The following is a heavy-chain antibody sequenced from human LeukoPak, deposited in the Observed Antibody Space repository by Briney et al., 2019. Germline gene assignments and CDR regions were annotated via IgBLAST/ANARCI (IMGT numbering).Heavy chain of an antibody. CDR2: ISSSGSTI. CDR3: AREVGDYQLGYYYMDV. Sequence: PGGSLRLSCAASGFTFSDYYMSWIRQAPGKGLEWVSYISSSGSTIYYADSVKGRFTISRDNAENSLYLQMNSLRAEDTAVYYCAREVGDYQLGYYYMDVWGKGTTVTVSS. D-gene: IGHD4-17*01. CDR1: GFTFSDYY. J-gene: IGHJ6*03. V-gene: IGHV3-11*04.